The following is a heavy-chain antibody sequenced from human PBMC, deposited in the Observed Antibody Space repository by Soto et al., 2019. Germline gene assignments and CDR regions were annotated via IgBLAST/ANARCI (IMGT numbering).Heavy chain of an antibody. CDR3: ARAECTSSYCFQPPLDY. D-gene: IGHD2-2*01. CDR1: GGTFSSYT. J-gene: IGHJ4*02. V-gene: IGHV1-69*02. CDR2: IIPVLDIA. Sequence: QVQLVQSGAEVKKPGSSVRVSCKASGGTFSSYTISWVRQAPGQGLEWMGRIIPVLDIANDAQKFRGRVTSTADNSTSTAYMARGSPSSNDTAVYYWARAECTSSYCFQPPLDYWCQGTPVTVSS.